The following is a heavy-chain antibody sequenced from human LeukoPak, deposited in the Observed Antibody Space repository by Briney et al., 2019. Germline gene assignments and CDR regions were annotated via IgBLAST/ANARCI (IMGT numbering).Heavy chain of an antibody. J-gene: IGHJ6*03. CDR1: GGTFSSYA. Sequence: GSSVKVSCKASGGTFSSYAISWVRQAPGQGLEWMGRIIPIFGTANYAQKFQGRVTITTDESTSTAYMELSSLRSEDTAVYYCAVMVRGVIRYYYYYMDVWGKGTTVTVSS. CDR2: IIPIFGTA. V-gene: IGHV1-69*05. CDR3: AVMVRGVIRYYYYYMDV. D-gene: IGHD3-10*01.